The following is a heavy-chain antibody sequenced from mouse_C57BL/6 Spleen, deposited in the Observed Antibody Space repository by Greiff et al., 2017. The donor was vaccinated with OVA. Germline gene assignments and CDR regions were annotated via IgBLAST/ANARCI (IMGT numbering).Heavy chain of an antibody. V-gene: IGHV1-22*01. CDR2: INPNNGGT. CDR3: ARAYYYGSSYRYYAMDY. CDR1: GYTFTDYN. J-gene: IGHJ4*01. D-gene: IGHD1-1*01. Sequence: EVQRVESGPELVKPGASVKMSCKASGYTFTDYNMHWVKQSHGKSLEWIGYINPNNGGTSNNQKFKGKATLTVNKSSSTAYMELRSLTSEDSAVYYCARAYYYGSSYRYYAMDYWGQGTSVTVSS.